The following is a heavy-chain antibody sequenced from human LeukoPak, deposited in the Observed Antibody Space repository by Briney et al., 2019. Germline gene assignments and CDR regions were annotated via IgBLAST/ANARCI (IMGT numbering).Heavy chain of an antibody. CDR3: ARDNYGFDY. V-gene: IGHV3-74*03. Sequence: PGGSLRLSCAASGFTFSSYWMHWVRQAPGKGLVWVSRIKTDGSSTTYADSVKGRFTVSRDNSKNTLYLQMNSLRAEDTAVYYCARDNYGFDYWGQGTLVTVSS. J-gene: IGHJ4*02. D-gene: IGHD4-17*01. CDR1: GFTFSSYW. CDR2: IKTDGSST.